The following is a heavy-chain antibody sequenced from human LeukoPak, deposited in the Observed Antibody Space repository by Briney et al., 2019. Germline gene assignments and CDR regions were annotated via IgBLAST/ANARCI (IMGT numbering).Heavy chain of an antibody. D-gene: IGHD2-2*02. Sequence: ASVKVSCKASGYTFTSYGISWVRQAPGQGLEWMGWISAYNGNTNYAQKLQGRVTMTTDTSTSTAYMGLRSLRSDDTAVYYCARGGGYGCSSTSCYTGDYWGQGTLVTVSS. CDR3: ARGGGYGCSSTSCYTGDY. CDR1: GYTFTSYG. CDR2: ISAYNGNT. V-gene: IGHV1-18*01. J-gene: IGHJ4*02.